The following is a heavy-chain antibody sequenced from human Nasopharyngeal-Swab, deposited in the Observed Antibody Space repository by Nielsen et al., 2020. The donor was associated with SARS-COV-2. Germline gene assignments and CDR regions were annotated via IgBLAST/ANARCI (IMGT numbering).Heavy chain of an antibody. CDR3: ARDTYYDSRGIDP. CDR2: INHSGST. J-gene: IGHJ5*02. CDR1: GGSFSGYY. Sequence: TRSLTCAVDGGSFSGYYWSWIRQPPGKGLEWIGEINHSGSTNYNPSLKSRVTISVDTSKNQFSLKLSSVTAADTAVYYCARDTYYDSRGIDPWGQGTLVTVSS. V-gene: IGHV4-34*01. D-gene: IGHD3-22*01.